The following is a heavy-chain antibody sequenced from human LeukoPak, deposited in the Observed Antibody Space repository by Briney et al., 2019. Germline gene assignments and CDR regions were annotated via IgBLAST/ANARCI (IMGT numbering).Heavy chain of an antibody. CDR1: GYTFTSYG. CDR2: INAYNGNT. Sequence: ASVKVSCKASGYTFTSYGISWVRHAPGQGLEWMGWINAYNGNTNYAQKFQGRVTMTTDTSTSTAYMELRSLRSDDTAVYYCARDCLAAAPYCENWFDPWGQGTLVTVSS. CDR3: ARDCLAAAPYCENWFDP. D-gene: IGHD6-13*01. V-gene: IGHV1-18*01. J-gene: IGHJ5*02.